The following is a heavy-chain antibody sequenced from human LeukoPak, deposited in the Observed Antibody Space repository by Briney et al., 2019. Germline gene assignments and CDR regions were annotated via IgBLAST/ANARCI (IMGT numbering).Heavy chain of an antibody. CDR1: GGSISSYY. CDR3: ARALVVVPAAIDD. D-gene: IGHD2-2*02. J-gene: IGHJ4*02. Sequence: SETLSLTCTVSGGSISSYYWSWIRQPPGKGLEWIGYIYYSGSTNYNPSLKSRVTISVDTSKNQFSLKLSSVTAADTAVYYCARALVVVPAAIDDWGQGTLVTVSS. CDR2: IYYSGST. V-gene: IGHV4-59*01.